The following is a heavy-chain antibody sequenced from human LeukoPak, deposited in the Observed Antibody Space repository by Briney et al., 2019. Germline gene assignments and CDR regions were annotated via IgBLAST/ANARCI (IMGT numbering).Heavy chain of an antibody. CDR2: INPNSGGT. CDR1: GYTFSGYY. CDR3: ARGGGDGYKADY. Sequence: ASVTVSCKASGYTFSGYYMHWVRQAPGQGLEWMGWINPNSGGTRYAQKFQGTVTMTRDTSIGTVYMELSRLRSDDTAVYYCARGGGDGYKADYRGQGTLVTVSS. J-gene: IGHJ4*02. D-gene: IGHD5-24*01. V-gene: IGHV1-2*02.